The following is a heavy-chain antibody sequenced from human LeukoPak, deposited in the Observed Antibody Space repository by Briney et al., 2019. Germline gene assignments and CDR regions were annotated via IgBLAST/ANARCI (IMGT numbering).Heavy chain of an antibody. Sequence: PGGSLRLSCAASRFTFNTYAMHWVRQAPGKGLEWVSLISYDGSNTYYADSVRGRFTISRDNSKNTLFLQMNSLRGDDTAVYYCARAKYCNAGNCFLIDYWGQGMLVTVAS. CDR2: ISYDGSNT. D-gene: IGHD2/OR15-2a*01. CDR3: ARAKYCNAGNCFLIDY. J-gene: IGHJ4*02. CDR1: RFTFNTYA. V-gene: IGHV3-30*04.